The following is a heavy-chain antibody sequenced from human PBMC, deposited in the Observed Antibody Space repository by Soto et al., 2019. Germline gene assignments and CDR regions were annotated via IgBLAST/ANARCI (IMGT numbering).Heavy chain of an antibody. D-gene: IGHD6-13*01. V-gene: IGHV4-39*01. CDR3: ARHIAAASQWPVDYMDV. Sequence: TLVTLPLPCTVSGASSTDSSDRRGRKSQPPGKGLEWIGTVHYSGSTYYNPSFKSRVTISVDTSKSQFSLKLTSVTAADTAVYYCARHIAAASQWPVDYMDVWGKGTTVTVSS. J-gene: IGHJ6*03. CDR1: GASSTDSSDR. CDR2: VHYSGST.